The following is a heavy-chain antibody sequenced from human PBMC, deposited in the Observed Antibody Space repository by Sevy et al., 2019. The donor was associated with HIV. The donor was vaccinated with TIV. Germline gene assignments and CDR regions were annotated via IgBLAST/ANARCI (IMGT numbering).Heavy chain of an antibody. CDR1: GDSISSYY. CDR2: IHYSRST. Sequence: SETLSLTCTVSGDSISSYYWSWMRQPPGKGLEWIGYIHYSRSTNYNPSLKSRVTISVDTSKSQFSLNLNSVTAADTAVYFCARASGQSTSSRYFDFWGQGTLVTVSS. J-gene: IGHJ4*02. CDR3: ARASGQSTSSRYFDF. D-gene: IGHD6-6*01. V-gene: IGHV4-59*01.